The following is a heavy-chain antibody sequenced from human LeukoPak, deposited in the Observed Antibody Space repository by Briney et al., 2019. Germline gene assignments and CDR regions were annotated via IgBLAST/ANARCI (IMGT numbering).Heavy chain of an antibody. CDR2: ISGSGGST. V-gene: IGHV3-23*01. CDR3: AKESTRGYSYGYQDAFDI. Sequence: PGGSLRLSCAASGFTFSSYAMSWVRQAPGKGLEWVSAISGSGGSTYYADSVKGRFTISRDNSKNTLYLQMYSLRAEDTAVYYCAKESTRGYSYGYQDAFDIWGQGTMVTVSS. J-gene: IGHJ3*02. D-gene: IGHD5-18*01. CDR1: GFTFSSYA.